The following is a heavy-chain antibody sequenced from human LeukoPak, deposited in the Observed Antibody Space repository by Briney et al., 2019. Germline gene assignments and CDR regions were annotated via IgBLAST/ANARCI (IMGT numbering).Heavy chain of an antibody. Sequence: VKVSCKASGYTFTGYYMHWVRQAPGRGLEWMGWINPNSGGTNYAQKFQGRVTMTRDTSISTAYMELSRLRSDDTAVYYCARWAYSSSSRAHWGQGTLVTVSS. CDR3: ARWAYSSSSRAH. V-gene: IGHV1-2*02. CDR1: GYTFTGYY. J-gene: IGHJ4*02. D-gene: IGHD6-6*01. CDR2: INPNSGGT.